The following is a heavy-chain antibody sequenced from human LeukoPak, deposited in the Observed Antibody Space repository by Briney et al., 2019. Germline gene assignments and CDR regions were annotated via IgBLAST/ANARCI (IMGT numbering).Heavy chain of an antibody. CDR3: ARVYSNYDPAAMDV. Sequence: GGSQRLSCAASGFTFNIYEMNWVRQAPGKGLEWVSYISSSGSPIYYADSVEGRFTISRDNAKNSLYLQMSSLRAEDTAMYYCARVYSNYDPAAMDVWGQGTTVTVSS. CDR1: GFTFNIYE. J-gene: IGHJ6*02. V-gene: IGHV3-48*03. CDR2: ISSSGSPI. D-gene: IGHD4-11*01.